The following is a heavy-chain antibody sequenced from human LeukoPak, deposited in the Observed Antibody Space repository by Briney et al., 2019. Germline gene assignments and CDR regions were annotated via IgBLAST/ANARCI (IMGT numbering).Heavy chain of an antibody. CDR3: ARAPLGGSSWYLEYFQH. J-gene: IGHJ1*01. D-gene: IGHD6-13*01. CDR2: IIPIFGTA. Sequence: SVKFSCKASGGTFSSYAISWVRQAPGQGLEWMGGIIPIFGTANYAQKFQGRVTITADESTSTAYMELGSLRSEDTAVYYCARAPLGGSSWYLEYFQHWGQGTLVTVSS. CDR1: GGTFSSYA. V-gene: IGHV1-69*13.